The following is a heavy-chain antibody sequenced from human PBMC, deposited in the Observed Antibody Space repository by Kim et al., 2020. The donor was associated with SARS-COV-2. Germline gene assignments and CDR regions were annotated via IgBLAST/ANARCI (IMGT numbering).Heavy chain of an antibody. Sequence: GGSLRLSCAASGFTFVNYGMHWVRQAPGKWLEWVGIISNDESSQYYADSVKGRFTISRDNSKNTLYLQMNSLRAEDTALYYCARDRSGSWTFDYWGQGTLVTVSS. D-gene: IGHD6-13*01. CDR2: ISNDESSQ. CDR3: ARDRSGSWTFDY. CDR1: GFTFVNYG. J-gene: IGHJ4*02. V-gene: IGHV3-30*03.